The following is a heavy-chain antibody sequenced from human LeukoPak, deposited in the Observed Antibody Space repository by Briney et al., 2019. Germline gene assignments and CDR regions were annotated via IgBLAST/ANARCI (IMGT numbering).Heavy chain of an antibody. J-gene: IGHJ5*01. CDR1: GFTFGSYA. D-gene: IGHD3-10*01. CDR3: AKDAVRGSGRINWFDS. CDR2: ITGIDGST. Sequence: GGSLRLSCATSGFTFGSYAMTWVRQAPGKGLEWVSGITGIDGSTYYADSVKGRFTISRDNSKNTLYLQMNSLRGEDTAAYYCAKDAVRGSGRINWFDSWGQGTLVTVSS. V-gene: IGHV3-23*01.